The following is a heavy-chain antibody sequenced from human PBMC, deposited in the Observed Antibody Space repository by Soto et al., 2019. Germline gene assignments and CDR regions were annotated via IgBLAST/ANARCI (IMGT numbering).Heavy chain of an antibody. CDR3: ARDQGGSYYY. Sequence: ASVKVSCKASGYTFTGFHIHWLRQAPGQGLEWMGWINPNGGGRNYAQKFQGWVTMTRDTSISTAYMELSRLKSDDTAVYYCARDQGGSYYYWGQGTLVTVSS. CDR1: GYTFTGFH. D-gene: IGHD1-26*01. CDR2: INPNGGGR. V-gene: IGHV1-2*04. J-gene: IGHJ4*02.